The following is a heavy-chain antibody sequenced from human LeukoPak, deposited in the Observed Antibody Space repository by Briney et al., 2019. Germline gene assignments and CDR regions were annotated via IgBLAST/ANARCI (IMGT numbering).Heavy chain of an antibody. CDR1: GFTFSSYA. D-gene: IGHD3-10*02. V-gene: IGHV3-30*02. Sequence: GGSLRLSCAASGFTFSSYAMHWVRQAPGKGLEWVAFIRYDGSKKYYADSVKGRFTISRDNAKNSLYLQMNSLRDEDTAVYYCAELGITMIGGVWGKGTTVTISS. CDR3: AELGITMIGGV. CDR2: IRYDGSKK. J-gene: IGHJ6*04.